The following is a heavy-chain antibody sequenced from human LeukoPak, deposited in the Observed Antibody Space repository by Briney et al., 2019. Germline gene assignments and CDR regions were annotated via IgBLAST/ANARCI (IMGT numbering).Heavy chain of an antibody. V-gene: IGHV3-21*01. D-gene: IGHD2-2*01. CDR2: ISSSSSYI. Sequence: GGSLRLSCAASGFTFSSYSMNWVRQAPGKGLEWVSSISSSSSYIYYADSVKGRFTISRDNAKNSLYLQMNSLRAEDTAVYYCARQGGAAATFDYRGQGTLVTVSS. J-gene: IGHJ4*02. CDR3: ARQGGAAATFDY. CDR1: GFTFSSYS.